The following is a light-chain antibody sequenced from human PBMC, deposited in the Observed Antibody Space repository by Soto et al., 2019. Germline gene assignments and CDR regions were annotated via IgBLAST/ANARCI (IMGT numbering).Light chain of an antibody. CDR1: QSVLYSSNNKNY. Sequence: DIVMTQSPDSLAVSLGERATINCKSSQSVLYSSNNKNYLAWYQQKPGQPPKLLIYWASTRQSGVPDRFSGSGSGTDFTLTISSLQAEDVVVYCCQQYYSTPLSFGGGTKVEIK. V-gene: IGKV4-1*01. CDR2: WAS. J-gene: IGKJ4*01. CDR3: QQYYSTPLS.